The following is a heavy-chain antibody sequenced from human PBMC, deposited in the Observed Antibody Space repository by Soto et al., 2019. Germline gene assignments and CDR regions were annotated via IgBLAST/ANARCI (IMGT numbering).Heavy chain of an antibody. J-gene: IGHJ1*01. Sequence: QARLEESGGGVLQPGTSMRLSCAPFGFIFSDYAMHWVRQTPDKGLEWVAIVSADGRRKFYTDSVQGRFTISKEFSGNTLFLQMNSLRREDSGIYFCTRDAHPHSIYRGGGIGLWGQGTLVTVSS. V-gene: IGHV3-30*03. CDR3: TRDAHPHSIYRGGGIGL. D-gene: IGHD4-4*01. CDR1: GFIFSDYA. CDR2: VSADGRRK.